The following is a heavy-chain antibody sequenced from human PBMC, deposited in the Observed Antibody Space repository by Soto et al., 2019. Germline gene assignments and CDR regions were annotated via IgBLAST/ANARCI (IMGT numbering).Heavy chain of an antibody. V-gene: IGHV3-7*01. CDR3: ARDIDNRDYYYGLDV. J-gene: IGHJ6*02. CDR1: RFIFSSFW. D-gene: IGHD1-20*01. Sequence: PGGSLRLSCGASRFIFSSFWMSWVRQAPGEGLEWVANIKGDGTETYYVESVRGRFTISRDNAKKSLFLQMNSLRADDTAVYYCARDIDNRDYYYGLDVWGQGTTVTVSS. CDR2: IKGDGTET.